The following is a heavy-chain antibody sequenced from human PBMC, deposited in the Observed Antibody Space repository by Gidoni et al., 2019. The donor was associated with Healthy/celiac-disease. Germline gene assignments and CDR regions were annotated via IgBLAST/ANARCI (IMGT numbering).Heavy chain of an antibody. CDR1: GCTFSSYG. CDR3: ARDPLSDITGTTGWFDP. V-gene: IGHV3-33*01. Sequence: VESGGGVVQPGRSLRLSCAASGCTFSSYGMHWVRQAPGKGLEWVAVRWYDGSNKYYADSVKGRFTISRDNSKNTLYLQMNSLRAEDTAGYYCARDPLSDITGTTGWFDPWGQGTLVTVSS. CDR2: RWYDGSNK. D-gene: IGHD1-7*01. J-gene: IGHJ5*02.